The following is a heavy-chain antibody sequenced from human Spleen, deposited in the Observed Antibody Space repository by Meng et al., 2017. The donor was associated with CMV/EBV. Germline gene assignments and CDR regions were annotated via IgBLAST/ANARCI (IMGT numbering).Heavy chain of an antibody. CDR2: INPKTGAM. D-gene: IGHD2-15*01. CDR1: GYAFSGYY. V-gene: IGHV1-2*06. Sequence: SCKTSGYAFSGYYIQWVRQAPGQGLEWMGHINPKTGAMKYAPKFQGRVTMTTDTSMSTAYMELTTLKSNDTAVFFCARGSPSRIFDYWGQGTLVTVSS. CDR3: ARGSPSRIFDY. J-gene: IGHJ4*02.